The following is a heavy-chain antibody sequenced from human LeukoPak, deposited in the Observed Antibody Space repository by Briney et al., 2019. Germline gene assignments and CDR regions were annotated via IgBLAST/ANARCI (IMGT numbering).Heavy chain of an antibody. CDR3: ASGTAASFDY. J-gene: IGHJ4*02. CDR1: GYTFTSYD. V-gene: IGHV1-8*01. Sequence: ASVKVSCKASGYTFTSYDINWVRQATGQGLEWMGWMNPNSGNTGYAQKFQGRVTMTEDTSTDTAYMELSSLRSEDTAVYYCASGTAASFDYWGQGPWSPSPQ. D-gene: IGHD6-13*01. CDR2: MNPNSGNT.